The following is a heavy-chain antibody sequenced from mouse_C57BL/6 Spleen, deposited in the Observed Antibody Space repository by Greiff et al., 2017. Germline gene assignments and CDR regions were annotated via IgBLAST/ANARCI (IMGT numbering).Heavy chain of an antibody. CDR3: ARSAYYSNLYAMDY. J-gene: IGHJ4*01. V-gene: IGHV1-64*01. D-gene: IGHD2-5*01. CDR2: IHPNSGST. CDR1: GYTFTSYW. Sequence: QVQLQQPGAELVKPGASVKLSCKASGYTFTSYWMHWVKQRPGQGLEWIGMIHPNSGSTNYNEKFKSKATLTVDKSSSTAYMQLSSLTSEDSAVYCCARSAYYSNLYAMDYWGQGTSGTVSS.